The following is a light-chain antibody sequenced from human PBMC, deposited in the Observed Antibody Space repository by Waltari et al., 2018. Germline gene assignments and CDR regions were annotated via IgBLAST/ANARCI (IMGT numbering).Light chain of an antibody. CDR3: AAWDTSLSAGV. J-gene: IGLJ3*02. V-gene: IGLV10-54*04. CDR2: RNN. Sequence: QAGLTQPPSVSKDLRQTATLTCTGNNNNVGKHGATWLQRHQGHPPKLLSYRNNNRPPGISERFSASRSGNTASLTITGLQPEDEADYYCAAWDTSLSAGVFGGGTKLTVL. CDR1: NNNVGKHG.